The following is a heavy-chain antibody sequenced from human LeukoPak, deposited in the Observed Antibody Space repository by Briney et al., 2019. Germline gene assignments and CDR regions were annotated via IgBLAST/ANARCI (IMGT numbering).Heavy chain of an antibody. CDR3: AREDMVRGVITKRFYGFDP. Sequence: SETLSLTCTVSGGSISSGSYYWSWIRQPAGKGLEWIGRIYTSGSTNYNPSLKSRVTISVDTSKNQFSLKLSSVTAADTAVYYCAREDMVRGVITKRFYGFDPWGLGTLVTVSS. D-gene: IGHD3-10*01. V-gene: IGHV4-61*02. J-gene: IGHJ5*02. CDR1: GGSISSGSYY. CDR2: IYTSGST.